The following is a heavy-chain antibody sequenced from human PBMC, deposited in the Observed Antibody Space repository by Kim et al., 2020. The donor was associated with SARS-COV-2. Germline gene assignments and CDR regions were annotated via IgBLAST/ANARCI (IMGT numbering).Heavy chain of an antibody. D-gene: IGHD4-17*01. J-gene: IGHJ6*02. Sequence: GGSLRLSCAASGFTIRIYAMSWVRQAPGKGLEWVAGFASSGDTKYYANSVKGRFTISRDNSRNTLYLQVNSLRVEDTAVYYCAKVLKARSNGDLRLYGMDVGGQGTKVTVS. V-gene: IGHV3-23*01. CDR2: FASSGDTK. CDR3: AKVLKARSNGDLRLYGMDV. CDR1: GFTIRIYA.